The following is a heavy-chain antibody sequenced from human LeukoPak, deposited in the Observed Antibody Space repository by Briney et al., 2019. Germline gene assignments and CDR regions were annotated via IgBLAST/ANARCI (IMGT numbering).Heavy chain of an antibody. V-gene: IGHV1-8*01. CDR2: MNPNSGNT. CDR1: GYTLTSYD. Sequence: GASVKVSCKASGYTLTSYDINWLRQATGQGLEWMGWMNPNSGNTGYAQKFQGRVTMTRNTSISTAYMELSSLRSEDTAVYYCARVRIYCSSTSCFPPFGMDVWGQGTTVTVSS. J-gene: IGHJ6*02. CDR3: ARVRIYCSSTSCFPPFGMDV. D-gene: IGHD2-2*01.